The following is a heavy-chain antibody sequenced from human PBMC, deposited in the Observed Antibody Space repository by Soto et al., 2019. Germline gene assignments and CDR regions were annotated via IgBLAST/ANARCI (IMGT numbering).Heavy chain of an antibody. J-gene: IGHJ6*04. CDR1: GGSFSGYY. Sequence: PSETLSLTCAVYGGSFSGYYWSWIRQPPGKGLEWIGEINHSGSTNYNPSLKSRVTISVDTSKNQFSLKLSSVTAADTAVYYCARDRSTYGGMDVWGKGTTVTVSS. CDR2: INHSGST. CDR3: ARDRSTYGGMDV. V-gene: IGHV4-34*01. D-gene: IGHD4-17*01.